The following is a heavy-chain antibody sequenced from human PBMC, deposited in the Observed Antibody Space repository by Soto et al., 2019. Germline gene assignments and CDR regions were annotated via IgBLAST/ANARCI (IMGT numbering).Heavy chain of an antibody. CDR2: IYPGDSDT. CDR1: GYSFTSYW. J-gene: IGHJ4*02. CDR3: ARHYYGSGSYYKFPDY. D-gene: IGHD3-10*01. V-gene: IGHV5-51*01. Sequence: RGASLKISFKGSGYSFTSYWIGWVRQMPGKGLEWMGIIYPGDSDTRYSPSFQGQVTISADKSISTAYLQWSSRKASDTAMYYCARHYYGSGSYYKFPDYWGQGTLVTSPQ.